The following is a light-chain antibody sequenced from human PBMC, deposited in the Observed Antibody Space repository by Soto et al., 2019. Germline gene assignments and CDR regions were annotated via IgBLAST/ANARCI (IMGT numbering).Light chain of an antibody. Sequence: QSALTQPPSASGSPGQSVTISCTGTSSDVGKYDYVSWFQHHPGKAPKLIIYEVSKRSSGVPDRFSGSKSGSTASLTVSGLQTEDEADYYCNSYAGSNNYVFGTGTKLTVL. J-gene: IGLJ1*01. CDR1: SSDVGKYDY. V-gene: IGLV2-8*01. CDR2: EVS. CDR3: NSYAGSNNYV.